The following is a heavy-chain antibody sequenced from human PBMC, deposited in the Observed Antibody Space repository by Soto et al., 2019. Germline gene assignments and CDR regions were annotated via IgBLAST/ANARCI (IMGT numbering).Heavy chain of an antibody. D-gene: IGHD3-10*01. CDR2: INHSGST. V-gene: IGHV4-34*01. Sequence: PSETLSLTCAVYGGSFSGYYWSWIRQPPGKGLEWIGEINHSGSTNYNPSLKGRVTISVDTSKNQFSLKLSSVTAADTAVYYCARAPLYGSGSYIVSYYYGMDVWGQGTTVTVSS. CDR1: GGSFSGYY. J-gene: IGHJ6*02. CDR3: ARAPLYGSGSYIVSYYYGMDV.